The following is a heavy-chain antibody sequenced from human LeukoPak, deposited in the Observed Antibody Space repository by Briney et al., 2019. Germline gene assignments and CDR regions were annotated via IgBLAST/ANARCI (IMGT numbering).Heavy chain of an antibody. J-gene: IGHJ4*02. CDR3: ARENSKSVTMVRGAMVDY. Sequence: ASVKVSCKASGGTFSSYAISWVRQAPGQGLEWMGWISAYNGNTNYAQKLQGRVTMTTDTSTSTAYMELRSLRSDDTAVYYCARENSKSVTMVRGAMVDYWGQGTLVTVSS. CDR1: GGTFSSYA. CDR2: ISAYNGNT. D-gene: IGHD3-10*01. V-gene: IGHV1-18*01.